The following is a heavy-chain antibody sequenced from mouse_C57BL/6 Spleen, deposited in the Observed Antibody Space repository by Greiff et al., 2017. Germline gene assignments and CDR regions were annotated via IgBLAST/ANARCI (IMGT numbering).Heavy chain of an antibody. D-gene: IGHD1-1*01. CDR3: ASYYGRSYWYFDV. CDR1: GYSITSGYY. V-gene: IGHV3-6*01. J-gene: IGHJ1*03. Sequence: EVKLQESGPGLVKPSQSLSLTCSVTGYSITSGYYWNWIRQFPGNQLEWMGYIRYDGSNNYNPSLKNRISITRDTSKNQFCLKLNSVTTEDTATYYWASYYGRSYWYFDVWGTGTTVTVSS. CDR2: IRYDGSN.